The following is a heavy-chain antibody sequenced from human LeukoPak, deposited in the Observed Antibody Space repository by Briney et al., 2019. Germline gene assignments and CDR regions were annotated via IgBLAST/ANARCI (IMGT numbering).Heavy chain of an antibody. CDR3: TSGGMVSGDY. J-gene: IGHJ4*01. Sequence: SETLSLTCTVSGGSINSYYWSWIRQPPGKGLEWIGYIYYSGSTNYNPSLKSRATISRDTSKNQFSLKLRSVTAADTAVYYCTSGGMVSGDYWGHGTLEPGSS. CDR2: IYYSGST. V-gene: IGHV4-59*01. D-gene: IGHD2-8*01. CDR1: GGSINSYY.